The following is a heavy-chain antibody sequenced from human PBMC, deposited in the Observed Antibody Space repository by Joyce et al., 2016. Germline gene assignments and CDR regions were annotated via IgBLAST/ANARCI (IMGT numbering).Heavy chain of an antibody. CDR2: IRGNSSTI. D-gene: IGHD3-10*01. Sequence: EVQLVESGGGLVQPGRSLRLSCAASGFTFDDYAVNWVRQAPGKGLEWVSGIRGNSSTIGYADSVKGRFAISRDNAKKSLYLQMNNLKPEDTALYYCATGRGDYCVMDVWGRGTSVTVSS. J-gene: IGHJ6*02. CDR1: GFTFDDYA. V-gene: IGHV3-9*01. CDR3: ATGRGDYCVMDV.